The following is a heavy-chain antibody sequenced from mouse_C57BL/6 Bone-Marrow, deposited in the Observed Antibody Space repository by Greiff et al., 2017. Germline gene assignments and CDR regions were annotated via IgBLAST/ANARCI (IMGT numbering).Heavy chain of an antibody. CDR3: ARRGDGTMDY. V-gene: IGHV5-6*01. Sequence: VQLKESGGDLVKPGGSLKLSCAASGFTFSSYGMSWVRQTPDKRLEWVATISSGGSYTYYPDSVKGGFTISRDNAKNTLYLQRSSLKSEDTAMYYGARRGDGTMDYWGQGTLVTVSS. CDR1: GFTFSSYG. J-gene: IGHJ4*01. CDR2: ISSGGSYT.